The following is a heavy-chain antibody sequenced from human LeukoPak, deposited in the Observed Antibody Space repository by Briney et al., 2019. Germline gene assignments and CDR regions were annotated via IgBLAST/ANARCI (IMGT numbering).Heavy chain of an antibody. J-gene: IGHJ3*02. V-gene: IGHV4-34*01. CDR1: GGSLSGYY. CDR2: INHSGST. D-gene: IGHD6-25*01. CDR3: ARGRKRRLRSGAFDI. Sequence: SETLSLTCAVYGGSLSGYYWSWIRQPPGKGLEWIGEINHSGSTNYNPSLKSRVTISVDTSKNQFSLKLSSVTAADTAVYYCARGRKRRLRSGAFDIWGQGTMVTVSS.